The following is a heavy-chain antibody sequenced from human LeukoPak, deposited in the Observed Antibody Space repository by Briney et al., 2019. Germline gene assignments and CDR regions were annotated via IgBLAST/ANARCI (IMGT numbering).Heavy chain of an antibody. D-gene: IGHD1-7*01. J-gene: IGHJ4*02. CDR1: GFTFSSYS. CDR2: ISSSSSYI. Sequence: GGSLRLSCAASGFTFSSYSMNWVRQAPGKGLEWVSSISSSSSYIYHADSVKGRFTISRDNAKNSLYLQMNSLRAEDTAVYYCARAHNWKYGTFDYWGQGTLVTVSS. V-gene: IGHV3-21*01. CDR3: ARAHNWKYGTFDY.